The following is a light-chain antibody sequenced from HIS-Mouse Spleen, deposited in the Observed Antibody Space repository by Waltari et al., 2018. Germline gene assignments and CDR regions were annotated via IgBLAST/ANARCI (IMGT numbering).Light chain of an antibody. V-gene: IGLV3-25*03. CDR3: QSADSSGTYQDVV. Sequence: SYELTQPPSVSVSPGQTARTTCSGDALPKQYAYWYQQKPGQAPVLVIYKDSARPSGSPERFSGSSSGTTVTLTISGVQAEDEADYYCQSADSSGTYQDVVFGGGTKLTVL. J-gene: IGLJ2*01. CDR1: ALPKQY. CDR2: KDS.